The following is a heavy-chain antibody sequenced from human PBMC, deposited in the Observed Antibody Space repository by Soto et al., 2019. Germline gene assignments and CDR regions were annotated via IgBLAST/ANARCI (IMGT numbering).Heavy chain of an antibody. CDR1: GYTFTDYG. Sequence: QVQLVQSGADVKKPGASVRVSCKASGYTFTDYGITWVRQAPGQGLEWMGWISAENGDTNLAQKFRGRVTLTTDTSTCTAYMYFRSLTPDDTAVYYCARDPPETPSDYWGQGTLVTVSS. CDR3: ARDPPETPSDY. V-gene: IGHV1-18*01. CDR2: ISAENGDT. J-gene: IGHJ4*02.